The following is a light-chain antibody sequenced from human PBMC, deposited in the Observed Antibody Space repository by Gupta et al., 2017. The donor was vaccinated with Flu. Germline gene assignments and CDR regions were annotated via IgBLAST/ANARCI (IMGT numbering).Light chain of an antibody. CDR1: TSNIGNNY. CDR3: ASWDDSLSGWV. V-gene: IGLV1-47*01. CDR2: KND. J-gene: IGLJ3*02. Sequence: QSVLTQPPSASGAPGQRVTISCSGSTSNIGNNYAYWYQQFQGTAPKLFIYKNDQRPSGVPDRISGSKSGTSASLAISGLRSEDEADYYCASWDDSLSGWVLGGGTKLTVL.